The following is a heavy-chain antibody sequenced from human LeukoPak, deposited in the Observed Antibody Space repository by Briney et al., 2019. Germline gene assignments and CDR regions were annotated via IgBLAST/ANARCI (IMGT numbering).Heavy chain of an antibody. CDR1: GFTFSSYA. D-gene: IGHD6-13*01. J-gene: IGHJ4*02. Sequence: PGGSLRLSCAASGFTFSSYAMSWVRQAPGKGLEWVPAISGSGGSTYYADSVKGRFTISRDNSKNTLYLQMNSLRAEDTAVYYCAGQEIGSSWYAWSYWGQGTLVTVSS. V-gene: IGHV3-23*01. CDR2: ISGSGGST. CDR3: AGQEIGSSWYAWSY.